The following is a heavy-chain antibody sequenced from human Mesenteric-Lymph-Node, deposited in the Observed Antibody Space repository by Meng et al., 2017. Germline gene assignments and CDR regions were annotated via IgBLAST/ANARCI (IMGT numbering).Heavy chain of an antibody. CDR3: ARHEHYFDF. J-gene: IGHJ4*02. V-gene: IGHV4-4*02. CDR1: GGSISIGNW. Sequence: QVQLQQWGAGLLKPSEALSLTCAVSGGSISIGNWWSWVRQSPGKGLEWIGEISHTGSTNYNPSLRSRVTISLDNLKNHLSLKLSSVTAADTAMYYCARHEHYFDFWGQGTLVTVPS. CDR2: ISHTGST.